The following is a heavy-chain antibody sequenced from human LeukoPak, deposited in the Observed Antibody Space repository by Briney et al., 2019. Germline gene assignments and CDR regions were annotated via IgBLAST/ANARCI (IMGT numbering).Heavy chain of an antibody. CDR2: IKEDGSEK. Sequence: GGSLRLPCAASGFTFTTYWMSWVRQAPGKGLEWVANIKEDGSEKYYGDSVKGRFTISRDNAKNSLYLEMSSLRVEDTAVYYCARDSSGYQWGQGTLVTVSS. V-gene: IGHV3-7*01. J-gene: IGHJ4*02. CDR1: GFTFTTYW. D-gene: IGHD3-22*01. CDR3: ARDSSGYQ.